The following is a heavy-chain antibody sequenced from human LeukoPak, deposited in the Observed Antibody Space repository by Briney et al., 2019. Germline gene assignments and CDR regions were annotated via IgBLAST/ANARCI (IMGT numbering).Heavy chain of an antibody. Sequence: PGGSLRLFCAASGFTFNTYAMTWVRQAPGKGLEWVSSISGNSSFIHYADSVRGRFTISRDNAKHSLYLQMSSLRAEDTGVYYCARGHTSGWSNFDCWGLGTLVTVSS. J-gene: IGHJ4*02. CDR2: ISGNSSFI. CDR3: ARGHTSGWSNFDC. V-gene: IGHV3-21*01. CDR1: GFTFNTYA. D-gene: IGHD6-19*01.